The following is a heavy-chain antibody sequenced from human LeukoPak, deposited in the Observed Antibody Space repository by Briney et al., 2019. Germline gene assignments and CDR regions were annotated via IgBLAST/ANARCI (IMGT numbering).Heavy chain of an antibody. J-gene: IGHJ4*02. D-gene: IGHD5-12*01. CDR1: GYTLTELS. CDR2: FDPEDGET. V-gene: IGHV1-24*01. CDR3: ATGVGYSGYGSVFDY. Sequence: ASVKVSCKVSGYTLTELSMHWVRQAPGKGLEWMGGFDPEDGETIYAQKFQGRVTMTEDTSTDTAYMELSSLRSEGTAVYYCATGVGYSGYGSVFDYWGQGTLVTVSS.